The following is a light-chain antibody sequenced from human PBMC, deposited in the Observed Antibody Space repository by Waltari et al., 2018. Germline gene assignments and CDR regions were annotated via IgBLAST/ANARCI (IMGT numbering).Light chain of an antibody. J-gene: IGLJ2*01. V-gene: IGLV2-8*01. Sequence: QSALTQPPSASGSPGQSVTISCTGTSSDVGGYKYVSWYQQHPAKAPKLMIYEGTKRPAGVPDRFSGSKSGNTASLTVSGLQAEDEAHYYCSAYAGSDNLVFGGGTKVTVL. CDR1: SSDVGGYKY. CDR3: SAYAGSDNLV. CDR2: EGT.